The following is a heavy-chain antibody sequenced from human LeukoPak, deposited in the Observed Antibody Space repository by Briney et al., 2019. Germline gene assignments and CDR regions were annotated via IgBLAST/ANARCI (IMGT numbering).Heavy chain of an antibody. CDR3: ARGYYGSGSYPYYYYYGMDV. D-gene: IGHD3-10*01. CDR2: IIPIFGTA. Sequence: ASVKVSCKASGGTFSSYAISWVRQAPGQGLEWMGGIIPIFGTANYAQKFQGRVTITADESTSTAYMELSSLRSEDTAVYYCARGYYGSGSYPYYYYYGMDVWGKGTTVTVSS. CDR1: GGTFSSYA. J-gene: IGHJ6*04. V-gene: IGHV1-69*13.